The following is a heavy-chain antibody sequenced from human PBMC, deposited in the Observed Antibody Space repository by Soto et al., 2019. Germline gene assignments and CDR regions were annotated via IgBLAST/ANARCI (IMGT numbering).Heavy chain of an antibody. V-gene: IGHV3-33*01. D-gene: IGHD3-3*01. J-gene: IGHJ3*02. CDR1: GFTFRIYS. CDR2: MWYDGTNK. Sequence: PVGSLRLSCAASGFTFRIYSMHWVRQSPGKGLEWVAVMWYDGTNKYYGESVKGRFTISRDNSENTLYLQMNSLRVEDTAVYYCARDANFGTKGGSFDIWGHGTLVTVSS. CDR3: ARDANFGTKGGSFDI.